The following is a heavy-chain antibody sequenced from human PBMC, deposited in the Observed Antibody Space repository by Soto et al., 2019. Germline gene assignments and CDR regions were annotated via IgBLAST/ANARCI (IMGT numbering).Heavy chain of an antibody. CDR3: ASSTPRLAAAGFVY. V-gene: IGHV4-59*01. D-gene: IGHD6-13*01. J-gene: IGHJ4*02. CDR1: GGSISSFY. Sequence: QVQLQESGPGLVKPSETLSLTCTVSGGSISSFYWSWIRQPPVKGLEWIGYIYNSGSTKYNPSLKSRVTISVDTSKNQLSLKLSSVTAADTAVYYCASSTPRLAAAGFVYWGQGTLVTVSS. CDR2: IYNSGST.